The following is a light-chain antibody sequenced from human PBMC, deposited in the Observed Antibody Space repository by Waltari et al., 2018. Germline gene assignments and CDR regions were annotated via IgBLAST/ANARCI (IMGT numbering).Light chain of an antibody. CDR2: DAY. V-gene: IGKV3-11*01. J-gene: IGKJ2*01. Sequence: EIVLTHSPATLSLAPGEIATLSCRASQSASSYLGWYQQKPGQAHRLLIYDAYNRATGIPARFSGSGSGTDFTLTISSLAPEDFAVYYCQQGSNQDTFGQGTKLEIK. CDR1: QSASSY. CDR3: QQGSNQDT.